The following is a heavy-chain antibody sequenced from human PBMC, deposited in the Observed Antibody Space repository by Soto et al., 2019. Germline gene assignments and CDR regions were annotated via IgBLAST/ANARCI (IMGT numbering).Heavy chain of an antibody. J-gene: IGHJ6*03. CDR2: ISSSSSTI. D-gene: IGHD4-17*01. V-gene: IGHV3-48*01. CDR1: GFTFSSYS. CDR3: ARGATVSRHYYYYMDV. Sequence: GGSLRLSCAASGFTFSSYSMNWVRQAPGKGLEWVSYISSSSSTIYYADSVKGRFTISRDNAKNSLYLQMNSLRAEDTAVYYCARGATVSRHYYYYMDVWGKGTTVTVS.